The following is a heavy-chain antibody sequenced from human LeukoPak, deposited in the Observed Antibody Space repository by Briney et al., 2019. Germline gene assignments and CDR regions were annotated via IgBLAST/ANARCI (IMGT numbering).Heavy chain of an antibody. Sequence: SETLSLTCTVSGYSISSGYYWGWIRQPPGKGLEWIGSIYHSGSTYYNPSLKGRVTISVGTSKNQFSLKLSSVTAADTAVYYCARNSDYYYYYMDVWGKGTTVTVSS. V-gene: IGHV4-38-2*02. CDR3: ARNSDYYYYYMDV. CDR2: IYHSGST. D-gene: IGHD3-10*01. J-gene: IGHJ6*03. CDR1: GYSISSGYY.